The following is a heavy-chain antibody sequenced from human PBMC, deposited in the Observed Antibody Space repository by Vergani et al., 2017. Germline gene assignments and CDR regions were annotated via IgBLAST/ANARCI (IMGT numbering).Heavy chain of an antibody. Sequence: QVHLNEAGPGLVKPSQNLSLNCTVSGGSFNSGSYYWSWLRQPAGKRLEWIGRIHTNGVIHYNPSLNSRATISVDTSRNQISLKLTSVTATDTAIYFCARGNPYVDFDIWGQGTMITVSS. V-gene: IGHV4-61*02. CDR3: ARGNPYVDFDI. CDR1: GGSFNSGSYY. J-gene: IGHJ3*02. D-gene: IGHD3-16*01. CDR2: IHTNGVI.